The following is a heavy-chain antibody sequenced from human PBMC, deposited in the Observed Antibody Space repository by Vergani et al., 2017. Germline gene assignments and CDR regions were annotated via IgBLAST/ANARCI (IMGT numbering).Heavy chain of an antibody. CDR1: GGSFSGYY. J-gene: IGHJ4*02. CDR3: ARRNSMIVVAYFDS. CDR2: INDSGST. Sequence: QVQLQQWGAGLLKPSETLSLTCAVYGGSFSGYYWSWIRQPPGKGLEWIGEINDSGSTNYNPSLKSRVTISVDTSKNQFSLKLSSVTAADTAVYYCARRNSMIVVAYFDSWGQGTLVTVSS. V-gene: IGHV4-34*01. D-gene: IGHD3-22*01.